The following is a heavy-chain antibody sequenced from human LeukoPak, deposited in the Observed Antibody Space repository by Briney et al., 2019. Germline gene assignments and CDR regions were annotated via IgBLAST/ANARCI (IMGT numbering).Heavy chain of an antibody. V-gene: IGHV4-34*01. D-gene: IGHD3-3*01. CDR1: GGSFSGYY. CDR2: INHSGST. J-gene: IGHJ4*02. CDR3: ARVYYDFWSGRGYFDY. Sequence: PSETLSLTCAVYGGSFSGYYWCWIRQPPGKGLEWIGEINHSGSTNYNPSLKSRVTISVDTSKNQFSLKLSSVTAADTAVYYCARVYYDFWSGRGYFDYWGQGTLVTVSS.